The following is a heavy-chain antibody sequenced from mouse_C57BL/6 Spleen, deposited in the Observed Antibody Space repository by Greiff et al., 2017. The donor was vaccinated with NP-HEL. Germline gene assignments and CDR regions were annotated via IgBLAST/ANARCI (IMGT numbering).Heavy chain of an antibody. J-gene: IGHJ4*01. V-gene: IGHV5-12*01. CDR3: ARQAGDY. Sequence: EVQLVESGGGLVQPGGSLKLSCAASGFTFSDYYMYWVRQTPEKRLEWVAYISNGGGSTYYPDTVKGRFTISRDNAKNTLYLQMSRLKSEDTAMYYCARQAGDYWGQRTSVTVSS. CDR1: GFTFSDYY. CDR2: ISNGGGST.